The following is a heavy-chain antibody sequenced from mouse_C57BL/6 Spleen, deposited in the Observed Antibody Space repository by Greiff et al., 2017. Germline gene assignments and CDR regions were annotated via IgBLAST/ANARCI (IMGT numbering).Heavy chain of an antibody. V-gene: IGHV5-9-1*02. J-gene: IGHJ2*01. CDR3: TRVGIYYGSSYFDY. CDR1: GFTFSSYA. Sequence: EVQLVESGEGLVKPGGSLKLSCVASGFTFSSYAMSWVRQTPEKRLEWVAYISSGGDYIYYADTVKGRFTISRDNARNTLYLQMSSLKSEDTAMYYCTRVGIYYGSSYFDYWGQGTTLTVSS. CDR2: ISSGGDYI. D-gene: IGHD1-1*01.